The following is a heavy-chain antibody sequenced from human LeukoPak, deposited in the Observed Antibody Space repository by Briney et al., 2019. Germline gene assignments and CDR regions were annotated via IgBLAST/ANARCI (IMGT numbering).Heavy chain of an antibody. CDR1: GGSISSGGYY. D-gene: IGHD5-18*01. Sequence: SETLSLTCTVSGGSISSGGYYWSWIRQHPGKGLEWIGYIYYSGSTYYNPSLKSRITISIDTSKNQFSLKLSSVTAADTAEYYCARDMNGYSYIDYWGQGTLVTVSS. CDR2: IYYSGST. CDR3: ARDMNGYSYIDY. J-gene: IGHJ4*02. V-gene: IGHV4-31*03.